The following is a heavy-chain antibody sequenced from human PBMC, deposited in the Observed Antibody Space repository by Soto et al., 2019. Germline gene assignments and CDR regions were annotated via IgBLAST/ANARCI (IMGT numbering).Heavy chain of an antibody. J-gene: IGHJ4*02. Sequence: QVQLVQSGAEVKKPGSSVKVSCKASGGTFSSYAISWVRQAPGQGLEWMGGIIPIFGTANYAQKFQGRVXIXAXXSTSTADMELSSLRSEDTAVYYCATTVVTLDYLDYWGQGTLVTVSS. V-gene: IGHV1-69*12. CDR2: IIPIFGTA. CDR1: GGTFSSYA. D-gene: IGHD4-17*01. CDR3: ATTVVTLDYLDY.